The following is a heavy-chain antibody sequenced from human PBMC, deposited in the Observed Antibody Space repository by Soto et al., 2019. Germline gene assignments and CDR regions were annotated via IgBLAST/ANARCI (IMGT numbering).Heavy chain of an antibody. CDR2: ISGRGTST. V-gene: IGHV3-23*01. CDR3: ARDSAITWQLAPYYYGMDV. J-gene: IGHJ6*02. D-gene: IGHD6-6*01. CDR1: RLTFGRYA. Sequence: GGSLRLSCAASRLTFGRYAMSWVRQAPGKGLEWVSGISGRGTSTYYADSVKGRFTISRDNSNNTLYLQMDNLRAEDTAVYYCARDSAITWQLAPYYYGMDVWGQGTTVTVSS.